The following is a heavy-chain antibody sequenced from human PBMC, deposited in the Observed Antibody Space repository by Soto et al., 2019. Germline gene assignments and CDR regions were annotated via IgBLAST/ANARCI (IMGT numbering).Heavy chain of an antibody. CDR1: GYTFTSYG. D-gene: IGHD3-10*01. V-gene: IGHV1-18*01. Sequence: ASVKVSCKASGYTFTSYGISWVRQAPGQGLEWMGWISAYNGNTNYAQKQQGRVTMTTDTSTSTAYMELRSLRSDDTAVYYCARDRTPASYGSGRGYGMDVWGQGTTVTVSS. J-gene: IGHJ6*02. CDR3: ARDRTPASYGSGRGYGMDV. CDR2: ISAYNGNT.